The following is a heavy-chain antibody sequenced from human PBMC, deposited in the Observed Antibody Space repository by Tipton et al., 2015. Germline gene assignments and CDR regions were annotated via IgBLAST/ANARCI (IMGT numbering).Heavy chain of an antibody. J-gene: IGHJ4*02. CDR1: GGSVSSGSYY. D-gene: IGHD3-9*01. CDR3: ACHDYDLLTRDYQTVDY. Sequence: TLSLTCDVSGGSVSSGSYYWSWIRQPPGKGLEWIGYISYTETSHYNASLKSRVTISIDTSKNQFSLKLSSVTAADTAVYYCACHDYDLLTRDYQTVDYWGQGTRVTVSS. V-gene: IGHV4-61*01. CDR2: ISYTETS.